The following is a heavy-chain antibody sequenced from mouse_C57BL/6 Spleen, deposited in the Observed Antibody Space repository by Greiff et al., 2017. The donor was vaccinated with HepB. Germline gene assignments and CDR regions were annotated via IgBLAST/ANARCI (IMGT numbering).Heavy chain of an antibody. Sequence: EVKVEESGPGLVKPSQSLSLTCSVTGYSITSGYYWNWIRQFPGNKLEWMGYISYDGSNNYNPSLKNRISITRDTSKNQFFLKLNSVTTEDTATYYCARRYYGSYFDYWGQGTTLTVSS. J-gene: IGHJ2*01. CDR1: GYSITSGYY. CDR2: ISYDGSN. V-gene: IGHV3-6*01. D-gene: IGHD1-1*01. CDR3: ARRYYGSYFDY.